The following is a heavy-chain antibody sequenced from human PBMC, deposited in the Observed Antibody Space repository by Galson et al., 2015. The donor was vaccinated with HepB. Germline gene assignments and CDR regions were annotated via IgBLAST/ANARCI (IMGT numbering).Heavy chain of an antibody. V-gene: IGHV3-49*03. Sequence: SLRLSCAASGFTFGDYAMSWFRQAPGKGLEWVGFIRSKAYGGTTEYAASVKGRFTISRDDSKSIAYLQMNSLKTEDTAVYYCTRGGVITMIVVENPQGDYWGQGTLVTVSS. CDR3: TRGGVITMIVVENPQGDY. CDR2: IRSKAYGGTT. J-gene: IGHJ4*02. D-gene: IGHD3-22*01. CDR1: GFTFGDYA.